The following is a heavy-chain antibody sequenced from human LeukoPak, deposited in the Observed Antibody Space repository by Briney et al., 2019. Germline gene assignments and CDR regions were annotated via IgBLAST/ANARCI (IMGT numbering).Heavy chain of an antibody. Sequence: ASVKVSCKASGYTFTGYYMHWVRQAPGQGLEWMGRINPNSGGTNYAQKFQGRVTMTRDTSISTAYMELSRLRSDDTAVYYCAAGGCYDSIRKYYFDYWGQGTLVTVSS. J-gene: IGHJ4*02. CDR3: AAGGCYDSIRKYYFDY. V-gene: IGHV1-2*06. CDR2: INPNSGGT. D-gene: IGHD3-22*01. CDR1: GYTFTGYY.